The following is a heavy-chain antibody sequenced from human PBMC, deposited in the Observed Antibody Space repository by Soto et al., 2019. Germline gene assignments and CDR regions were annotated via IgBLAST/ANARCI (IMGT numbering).Heavy chain of an antibody. CDR3: ARDERGTCTGTNCYYFDY. V-gene: IGHV1-18*04. J-gene: IGHJ4*02. D-gene: IGHD2-2*01. CDR1: GYTFTRYG. Sequence: QVQLVQSGTEVKEPGASVKVSCKASGYTFTRYGISWVRQAPGQGLEWMAWTSANNDNTNYAEKVQGRVTLTTDTSKGTAYIELRSMRSDDTAVYYCARDERGTCTGTNCYYFDYWGQGTLVTVSS. CDR2: TSANNDNT.